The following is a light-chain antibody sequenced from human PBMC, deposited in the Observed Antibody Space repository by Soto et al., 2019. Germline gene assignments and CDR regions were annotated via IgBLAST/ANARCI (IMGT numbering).Light chain of an antibody. V-gene: IGKV4-1*01. CDR3: QQYFRYHIYT. CDR2: WAS. CDR1: QTILYTSNNKSY. J-gene: IGKJ2*01. Sequence: DIVMTQSPDSLAVSLGERATINCKSSQTILYTSNNKSYLAWYQQKPGQPPKLLIYWASTRDSGVPDRFSGTGSGTDFTLTISSLHAEDVAVYYCQQYFRYHIYTFGQGTKLEV.